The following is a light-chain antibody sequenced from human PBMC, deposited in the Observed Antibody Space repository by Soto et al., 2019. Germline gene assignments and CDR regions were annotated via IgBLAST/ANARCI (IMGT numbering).Light chain of an antibody. V-gene: IGKV1-33*01. CDR1: QDITNY. CDR3: QQHDNLPLT. Sequence: DIQMTQSPSSLSASVGDRVTITCQASQDITNYLNWYQQKPGKAPKLLIYDASNLETGVPSRSSGSGSGTDFTFTISSLQPEDIGTYYCQQHDNLPLTFGGGTKVDIK. CDR2: DAS. J-gene: IGKJ4*01.